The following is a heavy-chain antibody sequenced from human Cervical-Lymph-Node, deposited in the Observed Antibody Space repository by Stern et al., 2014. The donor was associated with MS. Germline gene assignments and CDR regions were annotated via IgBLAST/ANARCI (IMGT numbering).Heavy chain of an antibody. CDR3: ARDKGMFFL. CDR2: IYYSGST. CDR1: GGPTTNYY. Sequence: QLHLQESGPGLVNPSATLSLTCTVSGGPTTNYYSRWLRQPPGKGLGWIGDIYYSGSTNYNPSLKSRVTISVDTSKNQFSLKLSSVTAADTAVYYCARDKGMFFLWGQGTLVTVSS. J-gene: IGHJ4*01. D-gene: IGHD2/OR15-2a*01. V-gene: IGHV4-59*01.